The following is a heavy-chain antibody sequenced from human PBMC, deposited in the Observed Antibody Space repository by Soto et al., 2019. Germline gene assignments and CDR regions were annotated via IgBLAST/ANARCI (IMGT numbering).Heavy chain of an antibody. D-gene: IGHD2-2*01. CDR3: ARVIVVVPASGMDV. J-gene: IGHJ6*02. CDR1: GGSISSSNW. CDR2: IYHSGST. Sequence: QVQLQESGPGLVKPSGTLSLTCAVSGGSISSSNWWSWVRQPPGKGLEWIGEIYHSGSTNYNPSLKSLVTISVDKSKNQFSLKLSSVTAADTAVYYCARVIVVVPASGMDVWGQGTTVTVSS. V-gene: IGHV4-4*02.